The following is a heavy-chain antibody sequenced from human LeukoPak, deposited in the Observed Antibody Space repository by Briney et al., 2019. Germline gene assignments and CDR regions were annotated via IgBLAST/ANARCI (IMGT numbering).Heavy chain of an antibody. J-gene: IGHJ4*02. CDR1: GFTFTNYP. CDR2: ISSSSSTI. V-gene: IGHV3-48*04. CDR3: ARGDAFSGDH. Sequence: PGGSLRLSCAASGFTFTNYPMNWVRQAPGKGLEWVSYISSSSSTIYYADSVKGRFTISRDNTKNLLFLQMNGLRVEDTAVYYCARGDAFSGDHWGQGTLVTVSS. D-gene: IGHD3-16*01.